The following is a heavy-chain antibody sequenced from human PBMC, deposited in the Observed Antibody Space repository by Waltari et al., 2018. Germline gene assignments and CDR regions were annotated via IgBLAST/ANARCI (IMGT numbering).Heavy chain of an antibody. Sequence: QVQLVQSGAEVKKPGASVKVSCKASGYSFTSYAMHWVRQAPGQRLEWMGWINAGNGNTKYSQKFQGRVTITRDTSASTAYMELSSLRSEDTAVYYCASSWGSSGWPNLDYWGQGTLVTVSS. CDR3: ASSWGSSGWPNLDY. V-gene: IGHV1-3*01. CDR2: INAGNGNT. CDR1: GYSFTSYA. J-gene: IGHJ4*02. D-gene: IGHD6-19*01.